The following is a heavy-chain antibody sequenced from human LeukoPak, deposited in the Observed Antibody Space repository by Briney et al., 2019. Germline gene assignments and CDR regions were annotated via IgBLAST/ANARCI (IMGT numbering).Heavy chain of an antibody. D-gene: IGHD6-6*01. CDR1: GGSFSGYY. CDR2: INHSGST. Sequence: SETLSLTCAVYGGSFSGYYWSGIRQPPGKGLEWIGEINHSGSTNYNPSLKSRVTISVDTSKNQFSLKLGSVTAADTAVYYCARARSSLNGLNAFDIWGQGTMVTVSS. CDR3: ARARSSLNGLNAFDI. J-gene: IGHJ3*02. V-gene: IGHV4-34*01.